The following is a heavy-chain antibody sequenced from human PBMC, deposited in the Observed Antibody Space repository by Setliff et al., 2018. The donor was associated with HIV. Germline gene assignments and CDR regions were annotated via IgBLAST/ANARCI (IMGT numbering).Heavy chain of an antibody. J-gene: IGHJ5*02. V-gene: IGHV3-23*01. CDR3: AKDRRYYYGSGSYAAET. Sequence: PGGSLRLSCAASGFTFSRYAMTWVRQAPGKGLERVSAISGSGIGSYYPDSVKGRFTISRDNSKNTLFLQMNSLRAEDTAVYYCAKDRRYYYGSGSYAAETWGQGTLVTVSS. CDR2: ISGSGIGS. D-gene: IGHD3-10*01. CDR1: GFTFSRYA.